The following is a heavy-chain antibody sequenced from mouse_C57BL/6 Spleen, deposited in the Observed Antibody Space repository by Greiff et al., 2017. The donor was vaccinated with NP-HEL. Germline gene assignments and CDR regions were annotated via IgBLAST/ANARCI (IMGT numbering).Heavy chain of an antibody. Sequence: DVKLVESGPGLVKPSQSLSLTCSVTGYSITSGYYWNWIRQFPGNKLEWMGYISYDGSNNYNPSLKNRISITRDTSKNQFFLKLNSVTTEDTATYYCARDPVGRAMDYWGQGTSVTVSS. CDR3: ARDPVGRAMDY. D-gene: IGHD4-1*01. J-gene: IGHJ4*01. CDR1: GYSITSGYY. V-gene: IGHV3-6*01. CDR2: ISYDGSN.